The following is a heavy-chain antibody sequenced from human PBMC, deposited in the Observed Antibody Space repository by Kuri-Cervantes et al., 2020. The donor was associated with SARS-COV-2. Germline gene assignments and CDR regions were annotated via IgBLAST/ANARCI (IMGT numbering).Heavy chain of an antibody. CDR3: ARGLGSSWPMTTYYFDY. V-gene: IGHV1-69*04. CDR2: IIPILGTA. D-gene: IGHD6-13*01. CDR1: GGTFSSYA. J-gene: IGHJ4*02. Sequence: SVKVSCKASGGTFSSYAISWVRQAPGQGLEWMGRIIPILGTANYAQKFQGRVTITADKSTSTAYMELSSLRSEDTAVYYCARGLGSSWPMTTYYFDYWGQGTLVTVSS.